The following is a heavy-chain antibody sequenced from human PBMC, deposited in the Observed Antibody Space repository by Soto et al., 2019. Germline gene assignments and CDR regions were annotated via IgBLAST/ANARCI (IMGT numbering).Heavy chain of an antibody. Sequence: QVQLVQSGAEVKKPGSSVKVSCKASGGTFSSYAISWVRQAPGQGLEWMGGIIPIFGTANYAQKFQGRVTITADESTSTAYMELSSLRSEDTAVYYCARVGRDCSGGSCYSKLNHWFDPWGQGTLVTVSS. CDR3: ARVGRDCSGGSCYSKLNHWFDP. D-gene: IGHD2-15*01. J-gene: IGHJ5*02. CDR1: GGTFSSYA. V-gene: IGHV1-69*01. CDR2: IIPIFGTA.